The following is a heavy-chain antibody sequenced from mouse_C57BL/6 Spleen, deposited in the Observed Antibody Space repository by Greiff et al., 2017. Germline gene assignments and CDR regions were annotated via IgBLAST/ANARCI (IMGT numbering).Heavy chain of an antibody. Sequence: EVHLVESGPVLVKPGASVKMSCKASGYTFTDYYMNWVKQSHGESLEWIGGINPYNGDTSSNQKFKGKATLTVDNSSSTAYMQLNSLTSEDSAVYYCARCDYGTHWYFGVWGTGTTVTVAS. CDR1: GYTFTDYY. CDR3: ARCDYGTHWYFGV. J-gene: IGHJ1*03. D-gene: IGHD1-1*01. V-gene: IGHV1-19*01. CDR2: INPYNGDT.